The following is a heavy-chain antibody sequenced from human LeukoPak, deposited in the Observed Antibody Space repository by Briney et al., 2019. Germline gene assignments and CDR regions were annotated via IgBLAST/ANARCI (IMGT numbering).Heavy chain of an antibody. V-gene: IGHV4-31*03. J-gene: IGHJ4*02. CDR3: ARTSYDYGDHHFDY. CDR2: IHHSGST. Sequence: PSETLSLTCTVSGVSITSDDYYWSWIRQHPGMGLEWIGYIHHSGSTYYNPSLKSRVSMSVDSSKNQFSLNLSFVTAADTTVYYCARTSYDYGDHHFDYWGQGALVTVSS. D-gene: IGHD4-17*01. CDR1: GVSITSDDYY.